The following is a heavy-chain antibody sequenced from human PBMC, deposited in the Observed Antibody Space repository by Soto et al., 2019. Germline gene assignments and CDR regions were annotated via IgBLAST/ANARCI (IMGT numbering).Heavy chain of an antibody. CDR1: DDYISSSY. J-gene: IGHJ5*02. Sequence: PSETQSLTYPISDDYISSSYWNWIRQPPGKGLEWIGYMYYSGSTNYNPSLKSRVTISVDTSRNQFSLKLTSVTAADTAVYYCASQDHSRSSSGWFDPWGQGTLVTVSS. D-gene: IGHD6-6*01. CDR2: MYYSGST. CDR3: ASQDHSRSSSGWFDP. V-gene: IGHV4-59*01.